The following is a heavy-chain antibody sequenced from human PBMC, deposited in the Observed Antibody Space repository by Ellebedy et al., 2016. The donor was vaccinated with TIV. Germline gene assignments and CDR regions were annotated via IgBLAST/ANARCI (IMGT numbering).Heavy chain of an antibody. CDR3: ERVVAAAERSGGGDY. V-gene: IGHV3-74*01. CDR2: INSDGSST. Sequence: GESLKISCAASGFTFSTYCMHCVRQAPGKGRVCVSRINSDGSSTTYADTVKGRFTTSRDNAKNTLYLQMNSLRVDDTAVYYCERVVAAAERSGGGDYWGKGTGVTVSS. CDR1: GFTFSTYC. D-gene: IGHD6-13*01. J-gene: IGHJ4*02.